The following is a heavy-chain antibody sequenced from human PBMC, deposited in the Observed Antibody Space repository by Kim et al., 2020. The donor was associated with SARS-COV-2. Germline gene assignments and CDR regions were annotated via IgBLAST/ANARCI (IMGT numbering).Heavy chain of an antibody. D-gene: IGHD2-8*02. V-gene: IGHV3-9*01. CDR2: ISWSSGTV. CDR3: AKETGVAPNTDYFDH. J-gene: IGHJ5*02. Sequence: GGSLRLSCEASGFAFESRSMSWVRQVPGKGLEWVSSISWSSGTVTYVDSVKGRFATSRDNANNVLYLQMSSLKSDDTGIYFCAKETGVAPNTDYFDHWG. CDR1: GFAFESRS.